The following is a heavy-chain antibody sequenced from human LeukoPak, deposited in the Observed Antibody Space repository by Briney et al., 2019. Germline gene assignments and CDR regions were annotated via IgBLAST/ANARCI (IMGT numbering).Heavy chain of an antibody. D-gene: IGHD2-15*01. V-gene: IGHV3-7*01. J-gene: IGHJ4*01. CDR3: ARASPGVVFNYFDY. Sequence: GGTLGLSCVASGYTLDCLYMIWVSHAPAKALVYVTDIDEAGKDRYYADSVKGRFNISRDNTKNSVFLDMTSLRVEDTATYFCARASPGVVFNYFDYWGQGALVPVSS. CDR2: IDEAGKDR. CDR1: GYTLDCLY.